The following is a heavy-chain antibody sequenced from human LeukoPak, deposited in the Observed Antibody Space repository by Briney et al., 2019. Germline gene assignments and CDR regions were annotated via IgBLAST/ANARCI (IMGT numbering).Heavy chain of an antibody. CDR2: IYSGGST. D-gene: IGHD6-19*01. J-gene: IGHJ5*02. Sequence: GGSLRLSCAASGFTFSSYAMSWVRQAPGKGLEWVSVIYSGGSTYYADSVKGRFTISRDNSKNTLYLQMNSLRAEDTAVYYCARGPSSGWTNWFDPWGQGTLVTVSP. CDR1: GFTFSSYA. V-gene: IGHV3-66*01. CDR3: ARGPSSGWTNWFDP.